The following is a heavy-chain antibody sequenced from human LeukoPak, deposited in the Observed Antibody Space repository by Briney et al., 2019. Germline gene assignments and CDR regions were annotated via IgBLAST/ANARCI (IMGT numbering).Heavy chain of an antibody. CDR1: GFTFSSYW. J-gene: IGHJ4*02. D-gene: IGHD3-16*01. V-gene: IGHV3-7*04. CDR3: ARGTYYYEF. CDR2: IKQDGSEK. Sequence: PGGSLRLSCAASGFTFSSYWMNWVRQPPGKGLEWVANIKQDGSEKYYVDSVKGRFTISRDNAKKSLYLQMTSLRAEDTAVYYCARGTYYYEFWGQGRLVTVSS.